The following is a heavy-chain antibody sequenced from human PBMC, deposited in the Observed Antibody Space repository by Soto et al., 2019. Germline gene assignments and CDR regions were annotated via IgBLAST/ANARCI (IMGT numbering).Heavy chain of an antibody. CDR1: GYTFTTYG. D-gene: IGHD2-15*01. CDR3: ARYDCSGGSCYSPWFDP. V-gene: IGHV1-3*01. Sequence: ASVKVSCKASGYTFTTYGISWVRQDPGQRLEWMGWINAGNGNTKYSQSFQGRVTITRDTSARTAYMELSSLSSEDTAVYYCARYDCSGGSCYSPWFDPWGQGTLVTVSS. J-gene: IGHJ5*02. CDR2: INAGNGNT.